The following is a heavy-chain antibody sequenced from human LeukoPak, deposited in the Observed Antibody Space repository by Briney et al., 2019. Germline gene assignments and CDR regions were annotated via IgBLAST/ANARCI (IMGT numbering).Heavy chain of an antibody. Sequence: SSETLSLTCTVSGGSISSSSYYWGWIRQPPGKGLEWIGSIYYSGSTYYNPSLKSRVTISVDTSKNQFSLKLSSVTAADTAVYYCARSGKLYCSGGSCYLNNWFDPWGQGTLVTVSS. CDR1: GGSISSSSYY. CDR2: IYYSGST. V-gene: IGHV4-39*01. J-gene: IGHJ5*02. CDR3: ARSGKLYCSGGSCYLNNWFDP. D-gene: IGHD2-15*01.